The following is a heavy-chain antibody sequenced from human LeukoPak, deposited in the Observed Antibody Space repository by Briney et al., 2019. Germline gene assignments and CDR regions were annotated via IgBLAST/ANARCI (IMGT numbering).Heavy chain of an antibody. CDR2: VYRSGST. Sequence: SQTLSLTCAVAGGSISSGGYSWSWIRQPPGKGLEWIGYVYRSGSTYYNPSLKSRVIISVDRSKNQFSLKLSSVTAADTAVYYCARAEATHFDYWGQGTLVTVSS. D-gene: IGHD5-12*01. J-gene: IGHJ4*02. CDR3: ARAEATHFDY. CDR1: GGSISSGGYS. V-gene: IGHV4-30-2*01.